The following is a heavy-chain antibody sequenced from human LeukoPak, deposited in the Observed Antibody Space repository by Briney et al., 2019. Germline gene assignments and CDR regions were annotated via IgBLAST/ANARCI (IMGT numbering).Heavy chain of an antibody. CDR3: AKEAFGGEDWFDP. CDR1: GFILSSYG. CDR2: ISYDGSNK. V-gene: IGHV3-30*18. J-gene: IGHJ5*02. Sequence: GGSLRLSCAASGFILSSYGMHWVRQAPGKGLEWVAFISYDGSNKYYADSVKGRFTISRDTSKNTVYLQMNSLRAEDTAVYYCAKEAFGGEDWFDPWGQGTLVTVSS. D-gene: IGHD3-10*01.